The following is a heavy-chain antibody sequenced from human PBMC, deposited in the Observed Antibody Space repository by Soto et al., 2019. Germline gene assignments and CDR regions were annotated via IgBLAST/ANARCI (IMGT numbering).Heavy chain of an antibody. CDR3: ARSHAEWIQLWLGN. CDR1: GFTFSNFA. Sequence: QVQLVESGGGVVQPGRSLRLSCAASGFTFSNFAMHWVRQAPGKGLEWVAVISYDGSNQYYADPVEGRFTISRDDSKNTLHLQMNSLRAEDTAVYYCARSHAEWIQLWLGNWGQGTLVTVSS. J-gene: IGHJ4*02. V-gene: IGHV3-30-3*01. D-gene: IGHD5-18*01. CDR2: ISYDGSNQ.